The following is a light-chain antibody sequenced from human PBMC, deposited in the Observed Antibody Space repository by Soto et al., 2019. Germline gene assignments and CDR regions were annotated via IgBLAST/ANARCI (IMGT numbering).Light chain of an antibody. CDR3: QQRYNWPIT. V-gene: IGKV1-39*01. Sequence: DIQMTQSPSSLSASVGDRVTITCRASQSISYYLNWYQQKPGKAPKPLIYAASTLQSGAPSRFSGSGSGTDFTLTISSLEPEDFSVYYCQQRYNWPITFGQGTRLEIK. CDR1: QSISYY. J-gene: IGKJ5*01. CDR2: AAS.